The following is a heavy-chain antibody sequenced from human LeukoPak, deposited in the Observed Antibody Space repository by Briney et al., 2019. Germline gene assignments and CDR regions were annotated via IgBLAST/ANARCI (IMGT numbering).Heavy chain of an antibody. CDR1: GYTFTSYY. CDR2: ISAYNGNT. J-gene: IGHJ5*02. CDR3: ARGITIFGVVIIENNWFDP. D-gene: IGHD3-3*01. Sequence: ASVKVSCKASGYTFTSYYMHWVRQAPGQGLEWMGWISAYNGNTNYAQKLQGRVTMTTDTSTSTAYMELRSLRSGDTAVYYCARGITIFGVVIIENNWFDPWGQGTLVTVSS. V-gene: IGHV1-18*04.